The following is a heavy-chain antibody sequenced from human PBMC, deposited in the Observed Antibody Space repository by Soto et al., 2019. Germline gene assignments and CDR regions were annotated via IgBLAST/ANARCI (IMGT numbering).Heavy chain of an antibody. D-gene: IGHD3-16*02. V-gene: IGHV4-39*01. J-gene: IGHJ4*02. CDR2: IYYSGST. Sequence: SETLSLTCTVSGGSISSSSYYWGWLRQPPGKGLEWIGSIYYSGSTYYNPSLKSRVTISVDTSKNQFSLKLSSVTAADTAVYYCARLLGSDYVWGSYRSYFDYWGQGTLVTVSS. CDR3: ARLLGSDYVWGSYRSYFDY. CDR1: GGSISSSSYY.